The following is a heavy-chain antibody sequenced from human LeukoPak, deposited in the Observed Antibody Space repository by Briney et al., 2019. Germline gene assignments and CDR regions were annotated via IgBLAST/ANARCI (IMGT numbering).Heavy chain of an antibody. CDR3: ARCPYSFGFAPPQY. J-gene: IGHJ4*02. Sequence: GGSLRLSCAASGFTFSTYSMNWVRQAPGKGLEWVSYISSSSSTIFYADSVKGRFTISRDNAKHSLYLQMNSLRAEDTAVYYCARCPYSFGFAPPQYWGQGTLVTVSS. CDR1: GFTFSTYS. V-gene: IGHV3-48*01. D-gene: IGHD5-18*01. CDR2: ISSSSSTI.